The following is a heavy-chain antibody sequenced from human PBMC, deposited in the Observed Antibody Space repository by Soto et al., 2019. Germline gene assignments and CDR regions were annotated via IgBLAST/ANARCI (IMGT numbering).Heavy chain of an antibody. D-gene: IGHD6-13*01. Sequence: SEALSVTCTVSGGPIIKGDSYLNWIRQHPEKGLEWMGYINYRGTTNYNPALKSRILISIDTSKNQFSLRLTSVTAADTAVYYCARDAPGAAPYWGQGTLVTVSS. V-gene: IGHV4-31*03. CDR3: ARDAPGAAPY. J-gene: IGHJ4*02. CDR2: INYRGTT. CDR1: GGPIIKGDSY.